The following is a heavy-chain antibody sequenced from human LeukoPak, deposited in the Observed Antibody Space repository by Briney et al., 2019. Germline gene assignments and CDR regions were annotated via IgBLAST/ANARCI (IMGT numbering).Heavy chain of an antibody. J-gene: IGHJ3*01. Sequence: GGSLRLSCAASVFTVSSNYMSWVRQAPGKGLEWVSSISSSSTYIYYADSVKGRFTISRDNAKNSLYLQMNSLRAEDTAVYYCARDYAKSGYCSGISCPDAFDFWGQGTMVTVSS. D-gene: IGHD2-2*03. CDR2: ISSSSTYI. CDR1: VFTVSSNY. V-gene: IGHV3-21*01. CDR3: ARDYAKSGYCSGISCPDAFDF.